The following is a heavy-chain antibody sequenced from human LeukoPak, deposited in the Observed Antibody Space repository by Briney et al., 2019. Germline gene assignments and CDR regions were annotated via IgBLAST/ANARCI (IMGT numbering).Heavy chain of an antibody. Sequence: GGSLRLSCAASGFTFSSYAMSWVRQAPGKGLEWVSAISGSGGSTYYADSVKGRFTISRDNSKNTLYLQMNSLRAEDTAVYYCATAPPSTTYRSTWEQDYWGQGTLVTVSS. CDR1: GFTFSSYA. CDR3: ATAPPSTTYRSTWEQDY. V-gene: IGHV3-23*01. CDR2: ISGSGGST. J-gene: IGHJ4*02. D-gene: IGHD6-13*01.